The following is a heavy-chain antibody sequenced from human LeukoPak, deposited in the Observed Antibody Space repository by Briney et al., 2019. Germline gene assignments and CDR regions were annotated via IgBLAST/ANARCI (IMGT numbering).Heavy chain of an antibody. CDR3: ARVLLEREAR. CDR1: GFSLSGYW. Sequence: GGSLRLSCAASGFSLSGYWMHWVRHVPGKGLVWVSRINSDESSTSYADSVKGRFIISRDNAKNTLYLQMNSLRAEDTAVYYCARVLLEREARWGQGTLVTVSS. J-gene: IGHJ4*02. D-gene: IGHD1-1*01. CDR2: INSDESST. V-gene: IGHV3-74*01.